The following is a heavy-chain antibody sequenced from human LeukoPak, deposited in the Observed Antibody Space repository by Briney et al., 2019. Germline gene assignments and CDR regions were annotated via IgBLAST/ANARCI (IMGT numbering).Heavy chain of an antibody. CDR3: ARASPLALGYCSSTSCYGFDY. Sequence: KAGGSLRLSCAASGFTFSSYSMNWVRQAPGKGLEWVSSIRSSSSYIYYADSVKGRFTISRDNAKNSLYLQMNSLRAEDTAVYYCARASPLALGYCSSTSCYGFDYWGQGTLVTVSS. J-gene: IGHJ4*02. CDR1: GFTFSSYS. CDR2: IRSSSSYI. V-gene: IGHV3-21*01. D-gene: IGHD2-2*01.